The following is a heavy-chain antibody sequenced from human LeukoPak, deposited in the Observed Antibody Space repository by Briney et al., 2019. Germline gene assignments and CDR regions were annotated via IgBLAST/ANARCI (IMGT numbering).Heavy chain of an antibody. J-gene: IGHJ5*02. CDR3: VKDSSGYWDWGDP. Sequence: PGGSLRLSCAASGFTFRSYAMSWVRQAPGKGLEWVSGISGSDSSTYHVDSVKGRFTISRDNSKNTLYLQMNSLRAEDTAVYYCVKDSSGYWDWGDPWGQGTLVTVSS. CDR1: GFTFRSYA. CDR2: ISGSDSST. V-gene: IGHV3-23*01. D-gene: IGHD3-22*01.